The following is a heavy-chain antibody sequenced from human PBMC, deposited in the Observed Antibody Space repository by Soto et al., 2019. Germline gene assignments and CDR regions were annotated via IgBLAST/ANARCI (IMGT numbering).Heavy chain of an antibody. CDR3: AADKGGGGRAFDY. J-gene: IGHJ4*02. D-gene: IGHD3-16*01. Sequence: QVQIQESGPGLVKASDTLSLACTVSGVSIGDFFWNWVRQPAGGQLEWVGRVFIRGTTTYNPSLKRRLIMSADTSNNQLSLKLTSVTAADTAAYFCAADKGGGGRAFDYWGQGVLATVSS. CDR2: VFIRGTT. V-gene: IGHV4-4*07. CDR1: GVSIGDFF.